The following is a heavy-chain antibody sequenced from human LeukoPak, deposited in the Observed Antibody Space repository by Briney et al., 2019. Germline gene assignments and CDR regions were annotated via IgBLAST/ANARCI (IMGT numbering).Heavy chain of an antibody. D-gene: IGHD5-12*01. J-gene: IGHJ6*03. CDR2: ISNSGRTI. V-gene: IGHV3-11*04. Sequence: GGSLRLSCAGSGFTFSDYYMNWIRQAPGKGLEWVSYISNSGRTIYYADSVKGRFTISRDNSKNTLYLQMKSLRADDTAVYYCAKGGGYEAQYYYYYLDVWGKGTTVTISS. CDR1: GFTFSDYY. CDR3: AKGGGYEAQYYYYYLDV.